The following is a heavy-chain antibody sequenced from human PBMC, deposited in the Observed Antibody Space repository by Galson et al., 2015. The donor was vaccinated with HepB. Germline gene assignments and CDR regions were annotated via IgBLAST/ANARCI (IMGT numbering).Heavy chain of an antibody. D-gene: IGHD2-2*01. CDR2: IIPIFGRA. CDR3: AVSVVVIEYFNGMDV. Sequence: SVKVSCKASGGTFSSYVINWVRQAPGQGLEWMGGIIPIFGRANYAQKFQDRVTINADESTSTAYMELSRLRSEDTAVYYCAVSVVVIEYFNGMDVWGQGTTVTVSS. CDR1: GGTFSSYV. J-gene: IGHJ6*02. V-gene: IGHV1-69*13.